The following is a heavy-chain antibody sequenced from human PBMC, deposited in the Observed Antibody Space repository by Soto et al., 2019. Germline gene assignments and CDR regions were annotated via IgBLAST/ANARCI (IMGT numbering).Heavy chain of an antibody. V-gene: IGHV1-69*13. CDR3: AREYNWNYGDDYYYYGMDV. D-gene: IGHD1-7*01. Sequence: SVKVSCKASGGTFSSYAFSWVRQAPGQGLEWMGGIIRIFHTPTYAQKFQGRVTITADESTSTAYMELISLRSDDTAVYYCAREYNWNYGDDYYYYGMDVWGQGTTVTVSS. CDR2: IIRIFHTP. CDR1: GGTFSSYA. J-gene: IGHJ6*02.